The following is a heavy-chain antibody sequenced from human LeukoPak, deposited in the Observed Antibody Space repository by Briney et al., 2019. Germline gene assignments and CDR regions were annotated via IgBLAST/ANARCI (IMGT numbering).Heavy chain of an antibody. Sequence: PGGSLRLSCAASGFTFSDYYMSWIRQAPGKGLEWVAGISYDGDNKYYTDSVKGRFTISRDNSKNTLILQMNSLKPEDSAVYYCARDPSWVREKGYFQHWGQGTLVSVSS. D-gene: IGHD1-26*01. V-gene: IGHV3-30-3*01. CDR2: ISYDGDNK. CDR1: GFTFSDYY. CDR3: ARDPSWVREKGYFQH. J-gene: IGHJ1*01.